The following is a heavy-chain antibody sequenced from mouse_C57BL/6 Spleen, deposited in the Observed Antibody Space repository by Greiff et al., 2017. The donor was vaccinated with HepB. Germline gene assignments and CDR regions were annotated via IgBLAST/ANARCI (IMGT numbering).Heavy chain of an antibody. V-gene: IGHV1-80*01. CDR1: GYAFSSYW. D-gene: IGHD1-1*01. CDR3: ARRGVVGYYFDY. CDR2: IYPGDGDT. Sequence: QVQLQQSGAELVKPGASVKISCKASGYAFSSYWMNWVKQRPGKGLEWIGQIYPGDGDTNYNGKFKGKATLTADKSSSTAYMQLSSLTSEDSAVYFCARRGVVGYYFDYWGQGTTLTVSS. J-gene: IGHJ2*01.